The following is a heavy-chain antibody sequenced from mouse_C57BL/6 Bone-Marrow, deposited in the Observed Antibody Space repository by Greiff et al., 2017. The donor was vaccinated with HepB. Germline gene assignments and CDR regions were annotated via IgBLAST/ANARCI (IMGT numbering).Heavy chain of an antibody. CDR1: GFTFSSYG. CDR2: ISSGGSYT. J-gene: IGHJ3*01. V-gene: IGHV5-6*01. Sequence: EVMLVESGGDLVKPGGSLKLSCAASGFTFSSYGMSWVRQTPDKRLEWVATISSGGSYTYYPDSVKGRFTISRDNAKNTLYLQMSSLKSEDTAMYYCARQAYWGQVTLVTVSA. CDR3: ARQAY.